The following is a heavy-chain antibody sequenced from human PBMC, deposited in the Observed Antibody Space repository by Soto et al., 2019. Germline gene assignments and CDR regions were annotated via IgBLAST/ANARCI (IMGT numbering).Heavy chain of an antibody. D-gene: IGHD3-16*01. CDR3: ARMGDVPYYYYGMDV. CDR1: GYTFSTYG. Sequence: QVQLVQSGAEVKKPGASVTVSCKASGYTFSTYGISWVRQAPGQGLEWMGWINGYNGNTNYAPKLQGRITMTTDTSTTTAYMELRSLRSDDTAVYYCARMGDVPYYYYGMDVWGKGTTVTVSS. J-gene: IGHJ6*04. CDR2: INGYNGNT. V-gene: IGHV1-18*01.